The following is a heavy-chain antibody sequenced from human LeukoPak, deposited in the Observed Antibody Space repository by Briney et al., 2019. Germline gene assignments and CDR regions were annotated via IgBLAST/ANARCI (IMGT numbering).Heavy chain of an antibody. CDR2: TYYRSKWYN. V-gene: IGHV6-1*01. J-gene: IGHJ6*02. D-gene: IGHD3-10*01. CDR1: GDSVSSNSAA. CDR3: ARELNPSKNPFGEDYYYYYGMDV. Sequence: SQTLSLTFAISGDSVSSNSAAWNWIRQSPSRGLEWLGRTYYRSKWYNDYAVSVKSRITINPDTSKNQFSLQLNSVTPEDTAVYYCARELNPSKNPFGEDYYYYYGMDVWGQGTTVTVSS.